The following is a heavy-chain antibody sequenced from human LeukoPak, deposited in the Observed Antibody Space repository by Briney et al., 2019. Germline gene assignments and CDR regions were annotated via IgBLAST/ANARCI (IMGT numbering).Heavy chain of an antibody. CDR2: IYYSGST. CDR3: ARMRTRVVTLFDY. CDR1: GGSITSNSYY. V-gene: IGHV4-39*01. Sequence: SETLSLTCTVSGGSITSNSYYWGWIRQPPGKGLEWIGGIYYSGSTYYNPSLKSRVTISVDTSKNQFSLKLSSVTAADTAVYYCARMRTRVVTLFDYWGQGTLVTVSS. J-gene: IGHJ4*02. D-gene: IGHD2-21*02.